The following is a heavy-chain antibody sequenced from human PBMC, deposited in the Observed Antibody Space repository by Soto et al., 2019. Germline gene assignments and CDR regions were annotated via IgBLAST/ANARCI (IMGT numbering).Heavy chain of an antibody. CDR3: ARQYGRAFKH. CDR2: IYPADSDT. Sequence: GESLKISCKASGYSFTTYWIGWVRQMPGKGLEWMGIIYPADSDTRYSPSFQGQVTISADKSISSAYLQWNSLKASDTAMYYCARQYGRAFKHWGQGTLVTVSS. D-gene: IGHD4-17*01. V-gene: IGHV5-51*01. J-gene: IGHJ1*01. CDR1: GYSFTTYW.